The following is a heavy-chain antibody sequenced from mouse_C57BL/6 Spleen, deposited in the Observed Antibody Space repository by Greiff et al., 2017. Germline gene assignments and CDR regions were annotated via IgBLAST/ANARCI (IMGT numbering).Heavy chain of an antibody. CDR2: IHPSVSDT. J-gene: IGHJ1*03. CDR1: GYTFTSYW. D-gene: IGHD2-4*01. CDR3: AIGDYDHWYFDV. Sequence: QVQLQQPGAELVKPGASVKVSCKASGYTFTSYWMHWVKQRPGQGLEWIGRIHPSVSDTNYNQKFKGKATLTVDKSSSTAYMQLSSLTSEDSAVYYCAIGDYDHWYFDVWGTGTTVTVSS. V-gene: IGHV1-74*01.